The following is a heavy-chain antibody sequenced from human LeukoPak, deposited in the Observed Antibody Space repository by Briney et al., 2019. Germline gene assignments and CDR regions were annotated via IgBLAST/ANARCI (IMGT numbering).Heavy chain of an antibody. Sequence: ASVKVSCKASGGTFSSYAISWARQAPGQGLEWMGWISAYNGNTNYAQKLQGRVTMTTDTSTSTAYMELRSLRSDDTAVYYCARDNHFWSGNFDYWGQGTLVTVSS. CDR2: ISAYNGNT. D-gene: IGHD3-3*02. CDR1: GGTFSSYA. J-gene: IGHJ4*02. CDR3: ARDNHFWSGNFDY. V-gene: IGHV1-18*01.